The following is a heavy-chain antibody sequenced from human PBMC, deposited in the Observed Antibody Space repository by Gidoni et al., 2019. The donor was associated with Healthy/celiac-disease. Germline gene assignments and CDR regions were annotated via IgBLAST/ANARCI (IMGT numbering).Heavy chain of an antibody. J-gene: IGHJ4*02. CDR1: GGSISSSSYY. CDR3: ARHGGFYDSSVYYFDY. V-gene: IGHV4-39*01. Sequence: QLQLQESGPGLVKPSETLSLTCTVSGGSISSSSYYWGWIRQPPGKGLEWIGSIYYSGSTYYNPSLKSRVTISVDTSKNQFSLKLSSVTAADTAVYYCARHGGFYDSSVYYFDYWGQGTLVTVSS. CDR2: IYYSGST. D-gene: IGHD3-22*01.